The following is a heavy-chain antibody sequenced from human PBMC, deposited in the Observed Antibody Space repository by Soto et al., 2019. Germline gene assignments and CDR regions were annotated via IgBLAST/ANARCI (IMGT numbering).Heavy chain of an antibody. CDR2: X. J-gene: IGHJ4*02. V-gene: IGHV3-48*03. D-gene: IGHD3-9*01. Sequence: XYYADSVKGRFTISRDNAKNSLYLQMNSLRAEDTAVYYCARAPFLTGYLDFWGQGTLVTVSS. CDR3: ARAPFLTGYLDF.